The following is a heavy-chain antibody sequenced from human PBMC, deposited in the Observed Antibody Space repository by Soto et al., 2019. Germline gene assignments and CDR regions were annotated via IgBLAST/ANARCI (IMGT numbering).Heavy chain of an antibody. J-gene: IGHJ1*01. CDR2: IYYSGST. Sequence: SETLSLTCTVSGGSISSGGYYWSWIRQHPGKGLEWIGYIYYSGSTYYNPSLKSRVTISVDTSKNQFSLKLSSVTAADTAVYYCARETKEGYYDSSGYPGYFQHWGQGTLLSVS. CDR3: ARETKEGYYDSSGYPGYFQH. D-gene: IGHD3-22*01. V-gene: IGHV4-31*03. CDR1: GGSISSGGYY.